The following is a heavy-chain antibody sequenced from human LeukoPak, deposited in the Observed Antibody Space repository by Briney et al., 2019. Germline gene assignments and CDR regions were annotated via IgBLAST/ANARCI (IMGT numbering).Heavy chain of an antibody. CDR3: ARGMLRWQLAPHY. CDR1: GGSFSGYY. V-gene: IGHV4-34*01. D-gene: IGHD2-15*01. CDR2: INHSGST. J-gene: IGHJ4*02. Sequence: TSETLSLTCAVYGGSFSGYYWSWIRQPPGKGLEWIGEINHSGSTNYNPSLKSRVTISVDTSKNRFSLKLSSVTAADTAVYYGARGMLRWQLAPHYWGQGTLVTVSS.